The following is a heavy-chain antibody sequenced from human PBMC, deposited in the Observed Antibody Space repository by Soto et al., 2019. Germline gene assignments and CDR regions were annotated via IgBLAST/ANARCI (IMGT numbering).Heavy chain of an antibody. J-gene: IGHJ5*02. V-gene: IGHV1-3*01. CDR3: AYSSSSGGWFDP. D-gene: IGHD6-6*01. CDR1: GYAFTRYA. Sequence: ASVKVSCKASGYAFTRYAMRWVRQAPGQRLEWMGWINAGNGNTKYSQKFQGRVTITRDTSASTAYMELSSLRSEDTAVYYCAYSSSSGGWFDPWGQGTLVTVSS. CDR2: INAGNGNT.